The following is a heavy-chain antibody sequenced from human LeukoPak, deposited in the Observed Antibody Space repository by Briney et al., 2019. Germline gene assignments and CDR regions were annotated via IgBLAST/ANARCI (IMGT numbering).Heavy chain of an antibody. V-gene: IGHV1-69*13. CDR3: ARDSGETYYYDSSGYIVFDY. Sequence: ASVTLSFTCSGATFTIYAISWMRHAPGQGHERKGGILPNFGTANYAKKFQGRVTITADASTSTAYMELSSLRSEDTAVYYCARDSGETYYYDSSGYIVFDYWGEGTLVTVSS. D-gene: IGHD3-22*01. CDR1: GATFTIYA. J-gene: IGHJ4*02. CDR2: ILPNFGTA.